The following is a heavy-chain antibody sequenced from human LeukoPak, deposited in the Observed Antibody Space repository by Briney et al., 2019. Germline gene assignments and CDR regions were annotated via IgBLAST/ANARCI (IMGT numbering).Heavy chain of an antibody. CDR1: GFTFDDYA. CDR2: ISWNSGII. J-gene: IGHJ6*02. D-gene: IGHD3-10*01. Sequence: PGGSLRPSCAASGFTFDDYAMHWVRQAPGKGPEGVSGISWNSGIIGYADSVKGRFTISRDNAKNSLYLQMNSLRAEDTALYYCAKDMAPYGSGSYGMDVWGQGTTVTVSS. CDR3: AKDMAPYGSGSYGMDV. V-gene: IGHV3-9*01.